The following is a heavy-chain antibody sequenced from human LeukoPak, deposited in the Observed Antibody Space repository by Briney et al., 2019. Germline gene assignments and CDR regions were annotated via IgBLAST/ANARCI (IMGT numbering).Heavy chain of an antibody. CDR3: ARELGYGSGSFYYYYGMDV. D-gene: IGHD3-10*01. CDR2: ISSSGSTI. J-gene: IGHJ6*02. V-gene: IGHV3-48*04. Sequence: GGSLRLSCAASGFTFSSYSMNWVRQAPGKGLEWVSYISSSGSTIYYADSVKGRFTISRDNAKNSLYLQMNSLRAEDTAVYYCARELGYGSGSFYYYYGMDVWGQGTTVTVSS. CDR1: GFTFSSYS.